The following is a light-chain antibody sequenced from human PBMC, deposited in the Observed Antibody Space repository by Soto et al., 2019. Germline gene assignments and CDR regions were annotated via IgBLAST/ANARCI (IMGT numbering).Light chain of an antibody. CDR1: QSVSSN. V-gene: IGKV3-15*01. Sequence: EIVMTQSPANLTVSPGERATLSFMASQSVSSNLAWYQQKPGQAPRLLIYGASTRATGIPARFSGSGSGTEFTLTISSLQSEDFAVYFCQQYNNGPPVTFGPGTKVDI. CDR3: QQYNNGPPVT. J-gene: IGKJ3*01. CDR2: GAS.